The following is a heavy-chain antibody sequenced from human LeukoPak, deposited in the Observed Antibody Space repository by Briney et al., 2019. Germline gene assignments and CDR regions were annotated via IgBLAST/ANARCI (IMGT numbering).Heavy chain of an antibody. CDR1: GFTFTICA. D-gene: IGHD3-10*01. Sequence: GGSLRLSCAASGFTFTICAMNWVRQAPGKGREWVSGISGSGSSTYYADSVKGRFTISRDSSKNTVYLQMNSLRAEDTAVYYCAKAEGSYKTLIDYWGQGTLVTVSS. J-gene: IGHJ4*02. V-gene: IGHV3-23*01. CDR2: ISGSGSST. CDR3: AKAEGSYKTLIDY.